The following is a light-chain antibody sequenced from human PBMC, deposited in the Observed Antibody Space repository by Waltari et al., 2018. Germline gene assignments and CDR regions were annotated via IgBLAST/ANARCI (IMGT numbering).Light chain of an antibody. J-gene: IGKJ3*01. CDR1: QGIRNN. CDR2: AAS. Sequence: DIQMTQSPSSLSASVGDRVTITCRASQGIRNNLACYQQKPGKVPNLLIYAASTLQSGVPSRFRGSGSGTDFTLTISSLKPEDVAIYYCQKYNSAPFTFGPGTKVDIK. CDR3: QKYNSAPFT. V-gene: IGKV1-27*01.